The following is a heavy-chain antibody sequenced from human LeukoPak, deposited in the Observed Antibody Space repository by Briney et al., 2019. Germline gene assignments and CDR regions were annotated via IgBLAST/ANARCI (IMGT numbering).Heavy chain of an antibody. CDR3: ERDPGSDCSGGSCYLDY. CDR1: GYTFTTDY. J-gene: IGHJ4*02. D-gene: IGHD2-15*01. CDR2: INPSGGST. V-gene: IGHV1-46*01. Sequence: ASVKVSCKASGYTFTTDYMHWVRQAPGQGLEWMGIINPSGGSTSYAQKFQGRVTMTRDTSTGTVYMQLSSLRSEDTAVYYCERDPGSDCSGGSCYLDYWGQGALVTVSS.